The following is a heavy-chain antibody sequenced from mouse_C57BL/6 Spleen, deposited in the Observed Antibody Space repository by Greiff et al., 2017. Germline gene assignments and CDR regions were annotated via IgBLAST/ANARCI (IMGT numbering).Heavy chain of an antibody. CDR3: ARLTRRDGGYFDY. D-gene: IGHD1-3*01. J-gene: IGHJ2*01. CDR1: GYTFTSYD. V-gene: IGHV1-85*01. CDR2: IYPRDGST. Sequence: VQLRQSGPELVKPGASVKLSCKASGYTFTSYDINWVKQRPGQGLEWIGWIYPRDGSTKYNEKFKGKATLTVDTSSSTAYMELHSLTSEDSAVYFCARLTRRDGGYFDYWGQGTTLTVSS.